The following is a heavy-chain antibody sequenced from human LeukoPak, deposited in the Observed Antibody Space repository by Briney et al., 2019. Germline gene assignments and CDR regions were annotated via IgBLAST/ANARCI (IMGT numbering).Heavy chain of an antibody. J-gene: IGHJ4*02. CDR2: ISYDGSNK. CDR3: AKASNNHGLGGTVEY. D-gene: IGHD1-14*01. CDR1: GFTFSRYA. V-gene: IGHV3-30*18. Sequence: PGMSLRLSCADSGFTFSRYATHWVRQAPGKGLEWVAVISYDGSNKFYADSVKGRLAISRDNSKNTLYLQMNSLRTEDTAVYYCAKASNNHGLGGTVEYWGQGTLVTVSS.